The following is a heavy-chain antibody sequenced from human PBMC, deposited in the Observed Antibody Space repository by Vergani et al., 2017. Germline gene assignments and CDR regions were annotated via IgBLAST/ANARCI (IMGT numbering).Heavy chain of an antibody. V-gene: IGHV3-21*01. CDR1: GFTFSSYS. J-gene: IGHJ2*01. CDR3: ARASPGIAAAHYWYFEL. D-gene: IGHD6-13*01. Sequence: EVQLVESGGGLVKPGGSLRLSCAASGFTFSSYSMNWVRQAPGKGLEWVSSISSSSSYIYYADSVKGRFTISRDNAKNSLYLQMNSLRAEDTAVYYCARASPGIAAAHYWYFELWGRGTLVTVSS. CDR2: ISSSSSYI.